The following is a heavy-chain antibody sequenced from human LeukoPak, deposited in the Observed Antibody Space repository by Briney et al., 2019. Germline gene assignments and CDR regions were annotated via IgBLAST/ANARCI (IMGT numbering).Heavy chain of an antibody. V-gene: IGHV4-30-2*01. CDR3: ARGRRDGYNYDAFDI. CDR2: IYHSGST. D-gene: IGHD5-24*01. Sequence: SETLSLTCTVSGGSISSGGYYWSWIRQPPGKGLEWIGYIYHSGSTYYNPSLKSRVTISVDRSKNQFSLKLSSVTAADTAAYYCARGRRDGYNYDAFDIWGQGTMVTVSS. J-gene: IGHJ3*02. CDR1: GGSISSGGYY.